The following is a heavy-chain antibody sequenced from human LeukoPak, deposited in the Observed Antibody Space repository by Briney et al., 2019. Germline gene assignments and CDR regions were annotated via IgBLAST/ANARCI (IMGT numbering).Heavy chain of an antibody. D-gene: IGHD3-10*01. Sequence: ASVKVSCKASGYTFTSYGSSWVRQGPGQGLEWMGWSSAYNGNTNYAQRLQGIVTRTTDPSTRTAYTALSSLRSDPTAVYYCARVDEVWFGEFLGYFDSWGQGTLVTVSS. CDR3: ARVDEVWFGEFLGYFDS. J-gene: IGHJ4*02. CDR1: GYTFTSYG. V-gene: IGHV1-18*01. CDR2: SSAYNGNT.